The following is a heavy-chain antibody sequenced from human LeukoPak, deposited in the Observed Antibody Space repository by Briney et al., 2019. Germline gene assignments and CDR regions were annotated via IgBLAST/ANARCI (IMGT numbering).Heavy chain of an antibody. Sequence: ASVKVSCKASGYTFTDYYIHWVRQAPGQGLEWMGWINPNSGGTNCAQKFQGRVTVTRDTSISTAYMELSRLRSDDTAVYYCAREKLPTRSYYYYYMDVWGKGTTVTVSS. D-gene: IGHD1-7*01. CDR2: INPNSGGT. CDR1: GYTFTDYY. V-gene: IGHV1-2*02. CDR3: AREKLPTRSYYYYYMDV. J-gene: IGHJ6*03.